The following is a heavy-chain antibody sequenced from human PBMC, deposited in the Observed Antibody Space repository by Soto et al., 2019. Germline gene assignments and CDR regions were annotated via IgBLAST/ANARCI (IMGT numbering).Heavy chain of an antibody. J-gene: IGHJ4*02. D-gene: IGHD3-22*01. V-gene: IGHV3-23*01. Sequence: GGSLRLSCAASGLTFTSHAMTWVRRAPGKGLEWVSTISGSGHTSFYADSVKGRFTISRDNSKNTLFLQMGGLGAADTAVYYCARSEVVVIRLDYWGQGTPVTVSS. CDR2: ISGSGHTS. CDR3: ARSEVVVIRLDY. CDR1: GLTFTSHA.